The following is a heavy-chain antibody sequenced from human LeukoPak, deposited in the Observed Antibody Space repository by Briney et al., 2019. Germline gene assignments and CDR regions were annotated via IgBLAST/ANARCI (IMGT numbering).Heavy chain of an antibody. D-gene: IGHD2-15*01. Sequence: GGSLRLSCTASGFTFGDYAMSWFRQAPGKGLEWVGFIRSKAYGGTTEYAASVKGRFTISRDDSKSIAYLQMNSLKTEDTAVYYCTRADCSGGSCYIFDYWGQGTLVTVSS. CDR1: GFTFGDYA. V-gene: IGHV3-49*03. CDR2: IRSKAYGGTT. CDR3: TRADCSGGSCYIFDY. J-gene: IGHJ4*02.